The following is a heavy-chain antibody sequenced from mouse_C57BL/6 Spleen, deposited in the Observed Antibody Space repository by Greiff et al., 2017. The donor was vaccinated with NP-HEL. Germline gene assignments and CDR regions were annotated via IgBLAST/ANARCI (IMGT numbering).Heavy chain of an antibody. CDR2: IDPETGGT. CDR3: TGYYYGSSSRFAY. J-gene: IGHJ3*01. D-gene: IGHD1-1*01. Sequence: QVHVKQSGAELVRPGASVTLSCKASGYTFTDYEMHWVKQTPVHGLEWIGAIDPETGGTAYNQKFKGKAILTADKSSSTAYMELRSLTSEDSAVYYCTGYYYGSSSRFAYWGQGTLVTVSA. V-gene: IGHV1-15*01. CDR1: GYTFTDYE.